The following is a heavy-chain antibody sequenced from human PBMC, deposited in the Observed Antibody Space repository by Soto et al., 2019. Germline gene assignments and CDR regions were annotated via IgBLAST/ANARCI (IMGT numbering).Heavy chain of an antibody. CDR1: GGTFSSYA. CDR3: ARGVYYDPFSPYGMDV. J-gene: IGHJ6*02. Sequence: GASVKVSCKASGGTFSSYAISWVRQAPGRGLEWMGGIIPIFGTANYAQKFQGRVTITADESTSTAYMELSSLRSEDTAVYYCARGVYYDPFSPYGMDVWGQGTTVTVSS. D-gene: IGHD3-3*01. V-gene: IGHV1-69*13. CDR2: IIPIFGTA.